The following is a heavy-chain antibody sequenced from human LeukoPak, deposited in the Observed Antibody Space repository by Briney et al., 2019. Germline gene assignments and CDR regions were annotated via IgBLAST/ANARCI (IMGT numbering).Heavy chain of an antibody. J-gene: IGHJ4*02. CDR2: IYYSGTT. V-gene: IGHV4-61*01. CDR1: GGSVSSGTYY. D-gene: IGHD6-6*01. CDR3: ARVHSSSYYFDF. Sequence: SETLSLTCTVSGGSVSSGTYYWTWIRQPPGKRLEWIGYIYYSGTTIYNPSLKSRVTISVDTSENQFSLRLYSVTAAGTAVYYCARVHSSSYYFDFWGQGTLVTVSS.